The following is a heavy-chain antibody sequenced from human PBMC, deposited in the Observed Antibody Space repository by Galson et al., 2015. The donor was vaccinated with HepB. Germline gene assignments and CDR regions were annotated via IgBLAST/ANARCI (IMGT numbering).Heavy chain of an antibody. D-gene: IGHD3-3*01. J-gene: IGHJ4*02. CDR1: GGSLDSGGHY. CDR3: ARDRVFLY. CDR2: IFSDGST. V-gene: IGHV4-31*03. Sequence: TLSLTCSVSGGSLDSGGHYWTWIRQHPGKGLEWIGYIFSDGSTYYNPSLTGRITISLDTSKNQFSLRLNSVTAADTAVYYCARDRVFLYWGQGALVTVS.